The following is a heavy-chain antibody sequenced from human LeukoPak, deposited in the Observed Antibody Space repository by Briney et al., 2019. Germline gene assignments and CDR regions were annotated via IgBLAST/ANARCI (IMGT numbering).Heavy chain of an antibody. CDR2: ISSSSSYI. CDR1: GFTFSSYS. Sequence: GGSLRLSCAASGFTFSSYSMNWVRQAPGKGLDWVSSISSSSSYIYYADSVKGRFTISRDNAKNSLYLQMNSLRAEDTAVYYCARNDKNYYYYYGMDVWGQGTTVTVSS. V-gene: IGHV3-21*01. J-gene: IGHJ6*02. D-gene: IGHD1-1*01. CDR3: ARNDKNYYYYYGMDV.